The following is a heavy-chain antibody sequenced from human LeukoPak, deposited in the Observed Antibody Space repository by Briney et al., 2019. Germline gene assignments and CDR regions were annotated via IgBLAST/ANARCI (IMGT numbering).Heavy chain of an antibody. Sequence: PSETLSLTCTVSGGSISSYYWSWIRQPAGKGLEWIGRIYTSGSTNYNPSLKSRVTMSVDTSKNQFSLKLSSVTAADTAVYYCARGSMGPSFRSYYFDYWGQGTLVTVSS. J-gene: IGHJ4*02. CDR2: IYTSGST. CDR3: ARGSMGPSFRSYYFDY. CDR1: GGSISSYY. D-gene: IGHD1-26*01. V-gene: IGHV4-4*07.